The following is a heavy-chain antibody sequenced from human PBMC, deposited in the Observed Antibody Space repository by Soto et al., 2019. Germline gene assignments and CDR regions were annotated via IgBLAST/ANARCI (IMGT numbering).Heavy chain of an antibody. CDR1: GGSIRMYY. J-gene: IGHJ3*02. V-gene: IGHV3-9*01. CDR3: AKGHYYDSSGSLDI. Sequence: VQLQESGPGLVKPSETLSLTCTVSGGSIRMYYWSWIRQSPGKGLEWVSGISWNSGSIGYADSVKCRFTISRDNAKNSLYLQMNSLRAEDTALYYCAKGHYYDSSGSLDIWGQGTMVTVSS. CDR2: ISWNSGSI. D-gene: IGHD3-22*01.